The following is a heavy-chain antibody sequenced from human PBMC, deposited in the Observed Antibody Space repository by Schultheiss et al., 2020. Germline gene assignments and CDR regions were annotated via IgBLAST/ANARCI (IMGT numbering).Heavy chain of an antibody. D-gene: IGHD6-19*01. V-gene: IGHV3-23*01. CDR1: GFTVSSNY. CDR3: ARNPNSGWVSHYYYYYGMDV. J-gene: IGHJ6*02. Sequence: GGSLRLSCAASGFTVSSNYMSWVRQAPGKGLEWVSAISGSGGSTYYAGSVKGQFTISSDNSKNTLYLQMNSLRAEDTAVYYCARNPNSGWVSHYYYYYGMDVWGQGTTVTVSS. CDR2: ISGSGGST.